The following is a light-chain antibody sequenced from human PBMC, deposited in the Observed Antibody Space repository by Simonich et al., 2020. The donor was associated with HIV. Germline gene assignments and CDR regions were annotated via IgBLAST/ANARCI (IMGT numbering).Light chain of an antibody. V-gene: IGKV1-9*01. J-gene: IGKJ3*01. CDR1: QGVSSS. CDR3: QQSYSIPFT. Sequence: DIQLTQSPSFLSASVSDRVTITCRASQGVSSSLAWYQQRPGKAPKLLIYAASTLQSGVPSRFSGSGSGTHFTFTVSSLQPEDFATYYCQQSYSIPFTFGPGTKVDIK. CDR2: AAS.